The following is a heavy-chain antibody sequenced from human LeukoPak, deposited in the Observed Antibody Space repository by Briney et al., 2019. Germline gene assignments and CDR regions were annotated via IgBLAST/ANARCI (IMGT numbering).Heavy chain of an antibody. V-gene: IGHV4-39*07. CDR3: ASDSTVVRNFDY. D-gene: IGHD2/OR15-2a*01. J-gene: IGHJ4*02. Sequence: KPSETLSLTCAVSGASVSGSNYYWGWIRQPPGKGLEWIGNIYSSGSTYYNPSLKSRVTISVDTSKNQFSLKLSSVTAADTAVYYCASDSTVVRNFDYWGQGTLVTVSS. CDR1: GASVSGSNYY. CDR2: IYSSGST.